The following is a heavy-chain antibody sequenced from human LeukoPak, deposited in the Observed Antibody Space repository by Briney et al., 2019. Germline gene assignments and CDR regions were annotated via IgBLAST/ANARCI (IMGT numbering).Heavy chain of an antibody. D-gene: IGHD3-10*01. V-gene: IGHV3-30*04. CDR2: ISYDGSNK. Sequence: GGSLRLSCAASGFTFSSYAMHWVRQAPGKGLEWVAVISYDGSNKYYADSVKGRFTISRDNSKNTLYLQMNSLRAEDAAVYYCARDLRARHGSGKSTDYWGQGTLVTVSS. J-gene: IGHJ4*02. CDR3: ARDLRARHGSGKSTDY. CDR1: GFTFSSYA.